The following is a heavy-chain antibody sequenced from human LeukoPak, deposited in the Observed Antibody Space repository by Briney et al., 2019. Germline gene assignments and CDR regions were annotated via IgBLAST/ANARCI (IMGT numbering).Heavy chain of an antibody. V-gene: IGHV3-23*01. CDR2: ISGSGGST. J-gene: IGHJ6*03. Sequence: GRSLRLSCAASGFTFSSYGMSWVRQAPGKGLEWVSAISGSGGSTYYADSVKGRFTISRDNAKNSLYLQMNSLRAEDTALYYCAREMVRGVIVSYYYYYMDVWGKGTTVTVSS. CDR1: GFTFSSYG. D-gene: IGHD3-10*01. CDR3: AREMVRGVIVSYYYYYMDV.